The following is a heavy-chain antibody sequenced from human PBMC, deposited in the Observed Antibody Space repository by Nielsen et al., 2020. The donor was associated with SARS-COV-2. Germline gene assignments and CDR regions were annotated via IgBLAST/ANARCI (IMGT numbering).Heavy chain of an antibody. J-gene: IGHJ5*02. CDR2: IKQDGSEK. D-gene: IGHD6-19*01. Sequence: GGSLRLSCAASGFTFSDYYMSWIRQAPGKGLEWVANIKQDGSEKYYVDSVKGRFTISRDNAKNSLYLQMNSLRAEDTAVYYCARRREIAVHWWFDPWGQGTLVTVSS. V-gene: IGHV3-7*03. CDR1: GFTFSDYY. CDR3: ARRREIAVHWWFDP.